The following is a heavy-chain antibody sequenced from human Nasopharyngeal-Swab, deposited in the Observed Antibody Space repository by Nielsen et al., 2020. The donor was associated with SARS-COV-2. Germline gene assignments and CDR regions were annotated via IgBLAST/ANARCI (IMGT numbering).Heavy chain of an antibody. J-gene: IGHJ4*02. CDR2: IYYSGST. D-gene: IGHD3-10*01. Sequence: LRLSCTVSCGSISSGGYYWSWIRQHPGKGLEWIGYIYYSGSTYYNPSLKSRVTISVDTSKNQFSLKLSSVTAADTAVYYCARANTMVRGVIDYWGQGTLVTVSS. CDR3: ARANTMVRGVIDY. CDR1: CGSISSGGYY. V-gene: IGHV4-31*03.